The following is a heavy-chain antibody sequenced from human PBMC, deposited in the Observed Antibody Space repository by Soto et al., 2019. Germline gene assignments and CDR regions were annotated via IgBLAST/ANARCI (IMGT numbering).Heavy chain of an antibody. CDR1: GYTFTSYG. J-gene: IGHJ4*02. Sequence: ASVNVSCKASGYTFTSYGISWVRQAPGQGLEWMGWISAYNGNTNYAQKLQGRVTMTTDTSTSTAYMELRSLRSDDTAVYYCARDLSVSYDYVWGSFGDYWGQGILVTVSS. V-gene: IGHV1-18*04. D-gene: IGHD3-16*01. CDR3: ARDLSVSYDYVWGSFGDY. CDR2: ISAYNGNT.